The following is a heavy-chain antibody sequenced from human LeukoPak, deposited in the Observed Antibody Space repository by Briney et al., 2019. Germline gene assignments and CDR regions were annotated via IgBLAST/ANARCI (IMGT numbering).Heavy chain of an antibody. CDR1: GFTFDDYG. D-gene: IGHD3-3*01. V-gene: IGHV3-20*01. Sequence: PGGSLRLSCAASGFTFDDYGMSWVRQAPGKGLEWVSGINWNGGSIGYADSVKGRFTISRDNAKNSLYLQMNSLRAEDTALYHCARKWASEITIFGVVIDYWGQGTLVTVSS. CDR3: ARKWASEITIFGVVIDY. CDR2: INWNGGSI. J-gene: IGHJ4*02.